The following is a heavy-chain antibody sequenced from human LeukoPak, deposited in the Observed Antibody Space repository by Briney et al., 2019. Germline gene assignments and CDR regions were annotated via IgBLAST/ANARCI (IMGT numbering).Heavy chain of an antibody. J-gene: IGHJ6*04. D-gene: IGHD5-12*01. CDR3: ASRIVATFGLYYYGMDV. V-gene: IGHV4-4*02. Sequence: KSSETLSLTCAVSGGSISSSDWWSWVRQPPGKGLEWIGEIYHSGSTNYNPSLKSRVTISVDKSKNQFSLKLSSVTAADTAVYYCASRIVATFGLYYYGMDVWGKGTTVTVSS. CDR2: IYHSGST. CDR1: GGSISSSDW.